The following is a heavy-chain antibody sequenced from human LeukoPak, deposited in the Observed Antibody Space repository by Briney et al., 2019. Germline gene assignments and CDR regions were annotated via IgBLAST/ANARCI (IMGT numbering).Heavy chain of an antibody. J-gene: IGHJ4*02. CDR3: ARSTSDYYGSSLRFDY. V-gene: IGHV1-69*05. CDR1: GGTFSSYA. Sequence: ASVKVSCKASGGTFSSYAISWVRQAPGQGLEWMGVIIPIFGTANYAQKFQGRVTITTDESTSTAYMELSSLRSEDTAVYYCARSTSDYYGSSLRFDYWGQGTLVTVSS. D-gene: IGHD3-10*01. CDR2: IIPIFGTA.